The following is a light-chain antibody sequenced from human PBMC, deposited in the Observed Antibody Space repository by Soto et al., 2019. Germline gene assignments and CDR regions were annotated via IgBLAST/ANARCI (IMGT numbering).Light chain of an antibody. CDR1: QGISSA. CDR3: QQFNSYPVT. V-gene: IGKV1-13*02. J-gene: IGKJ5*01. Sequence: AIQLTQSPSSLSASVGYRFTITCRARQGISSALAWYQQKPGKAPKLLIYDASSLESGVPSRFSGSGSGTDFTLTISSLQPEDFAAYYCQQFNSYPVTFGQGTRLEIK. CDR2: DAS.